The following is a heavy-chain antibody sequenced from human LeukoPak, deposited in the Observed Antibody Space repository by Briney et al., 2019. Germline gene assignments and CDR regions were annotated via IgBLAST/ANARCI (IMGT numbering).Heavy chain of an antibody. J-gene: IGHJ4*02. D-gene: IGHD3-9*01. CDR1: GFTFSSYA. Sequence: GGSLRLSCAASGFTFSSYAMSWVRQAPGKGLEWVSAISGSGGSTYYADSVKGRFTISRDNSKNTLYLQMNSLRAEDTAVCYCASRCTYYDILTGGSDLDYWGQGTLVTVSS. V-gene: IGHV3-23*01. CDR2: ISGSGGST. CDR3: ASRCTYYDILTGGSDLDY.